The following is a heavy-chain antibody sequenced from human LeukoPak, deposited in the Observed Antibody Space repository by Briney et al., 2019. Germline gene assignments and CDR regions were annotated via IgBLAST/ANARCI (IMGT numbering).Heavy chain of an antibody. CDR3: ARDDTGEGYSYGYGGFDY. J-gene: IGHJ4*02. V-gene: IGHV3-33*01. CDR2: IWYDGSNK. D-gene: IGHD5-18*01. CDR1: GFTFSSYG. Sequence: PGRSLRLSCAASGFTFSSYGMHWVRQAPGKGLEWVAVIWYDGSNKHYADSVKGRFTISRDNSKNTLYLQMNSLRAEDTAVYYCARDDTGEGYSYGYGGFDYWGQGTLVTVSS.